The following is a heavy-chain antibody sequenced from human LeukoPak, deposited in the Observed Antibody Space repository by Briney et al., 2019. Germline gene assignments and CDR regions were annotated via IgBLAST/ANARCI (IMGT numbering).Heavy chain of an antibody. CDR3: ARAWRYTDWFDP. J-gene: IGHJ5*02. CDR2: INPSDDST. D-gene: IGHD1-14*01. V-gene: IGHV1-46*01. CDR1: GYTFTSYY. Sequence: GASVKVSCKASGYTFTSYYMHWVRQAPGQELEWMGIINPSDDSTIYAQKFQGRVTVTRDTSTSTVYMELSSLRSEDTAVYFCARAWRYTDWFDPWGQGTLVTVSS.